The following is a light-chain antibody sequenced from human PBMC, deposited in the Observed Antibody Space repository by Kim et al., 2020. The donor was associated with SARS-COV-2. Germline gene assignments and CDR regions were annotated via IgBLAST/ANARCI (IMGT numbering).Light chain of an antibody. J-gene: IGKJ2*01. CDR2: DAS. V-gene: IGKV1-39*01. CDR1: QSISTY. Sequence: DIQMTQSPSSLSASVGDRVTVTCRASQSISTYLNWYQQKPGKAPKLLIYDASTLQAGVPSRFSGSGSGTDFTLAISSLQPEDFATYYCQQSYNTPRTFGQGTKLEI. CDR3: QQSYNTPRT.